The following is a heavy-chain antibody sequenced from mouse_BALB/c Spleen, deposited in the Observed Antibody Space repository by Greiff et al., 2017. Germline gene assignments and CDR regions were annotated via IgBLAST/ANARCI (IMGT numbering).Heavy chain of an antibody. CDR1: GYSITSGYY. CDR3: ARAEWYAMDY. CDR2: ISYDGSN. D-gene: IGHD1-3*01. Sequence: EVQLQESGPGLVKPSQSLSLTCSVTGYSITSGYYWNWIRQFPGNKLEWMGYISYDGSNNYNPSLKNRISITRDTSKNQFFLKLNSVTTEDTATYYCARAEWYAMDYWGQGTSVTVSA. J-gene: IGHJ4*01. V-gene: IGHV3-6*02.